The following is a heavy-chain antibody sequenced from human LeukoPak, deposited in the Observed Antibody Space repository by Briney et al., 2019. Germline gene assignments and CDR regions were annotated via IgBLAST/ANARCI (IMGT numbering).Heavy chain of an antibody. CDR2: CSSGGTT. CDR3: AKRVVRGAFDF. CDR1: GFTFTTFP. D-gene: IGHD5/OR15-5a*01. J-gene: IGHJ3*01. V-gene: IGHV3-23*01. Sequence: GGSLRLSCAASGFTFTTFPMSWVRQAPGKGLEWVSSCSSGGTTYYADSVRGRFTISRDNSKNTLYLQMNSLRAEDTAVYYCAKRVVRGAFDFWGQGTMVAVPS.